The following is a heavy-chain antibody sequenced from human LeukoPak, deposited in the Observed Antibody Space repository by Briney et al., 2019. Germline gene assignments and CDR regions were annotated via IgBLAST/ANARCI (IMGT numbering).Heavy chain of an antibody. CDR2: IDPNGTT. V-gene: IGHV4-34*01. Sequence: PSETLSLTCAVYGGAFSGYSWSWIRQPPGKGLEWIGEIDPNGTTNYNPSLKSRVIVSVDTSKDQFSLNLNSVTAADTALYYCARGRSYEYGDYDYWGQGTLVTVSS. CDR1: GGAFSGYS. D-gene: IGHD3-16*01. J-gene: IGHJ4*02. CDR3: ARGRSYEYGDYDY.